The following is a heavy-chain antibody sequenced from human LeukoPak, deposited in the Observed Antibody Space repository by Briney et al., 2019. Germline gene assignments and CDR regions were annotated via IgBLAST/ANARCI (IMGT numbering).Heavy chain of an antibody. CDR1: GFTFDDYG. V-gene: IGHV3-48*03. J-gene: IGHJ4*02. CDR2: ISSSGSTI. CDR3: AGDSRAMYYYDSSGYYYFDY. Sequence: GGSLRLSCAASGFTFDDYGMNWVRQAPGKGLEWVSYISSSGSTIYYADSVEGRFTISRDNAKNSLYLQMNSLRAEDTAVYYCAGDSRAMYYYDSSGYYYFDYWGQGTLVTVSS. D-gene: IGHD3-22*01.